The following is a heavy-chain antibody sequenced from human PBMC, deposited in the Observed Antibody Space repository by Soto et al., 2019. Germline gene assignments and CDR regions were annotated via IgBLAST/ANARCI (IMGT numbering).Heavy chain of an antibody. D-gene: IGHD2-2*01. Sequence: ASVKVSCKASGYTFTGYYMHWVRQAPGQGLERMGWINPNSGGTNYAQKFQGWVTMTRDTSISTAYMELSRLRSDDTAVYYCARDRIYCSSTICTMETYYYDYYVMDVWGQGTTVTVS. CDR2: INPNSGGT. J-gene: IGHJ6*02. CDR1: GYTFTGYY. CDR3: ARDRIYCSSTICTMETYYYDYYVMDV. V-gene: IGHV1-2*04.